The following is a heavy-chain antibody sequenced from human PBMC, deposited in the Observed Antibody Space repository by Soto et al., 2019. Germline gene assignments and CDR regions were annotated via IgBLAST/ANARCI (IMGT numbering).Heavy chain of an antibody. CDR2: MSSSGKNI. J-gene: IGHJ6*02. D-gene: IGHD3-10*01. V-gene: IGHV3-11*01. CDR3: ARVRFGQWGYAMDV. Sequence: PGGSLRLSCAASGITFSDCYMNWIRQAPGKGLEWVSYMSSSGKNINYAGSVRGRFTVSRDNAKNSLYLQMNSLRAEDTAIYYCARVRFGQWGYAMDVWGQGTTVTVSS. CDR1: GITFSDCY.